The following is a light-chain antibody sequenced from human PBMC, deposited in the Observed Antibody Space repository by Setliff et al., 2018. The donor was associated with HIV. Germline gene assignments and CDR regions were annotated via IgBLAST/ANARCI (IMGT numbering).Light chain of an antibody. Sequence: QSVLTQPPSASGTPGQRVTISCSGSFSNIGRNTINWYQQLPGTAPKLLIFANFQRPSGVPDRFSGAKSGTSASLAISGLQSEDEADYFCAAWDDSLNAYVFGTGTKVTVL. CDR1: FSNIGRNT. CDR3: AAWDDSLNAYV. CDR2: ANF. J-gene: IGLJ1*01. V-gene: IGLV1-44*01.